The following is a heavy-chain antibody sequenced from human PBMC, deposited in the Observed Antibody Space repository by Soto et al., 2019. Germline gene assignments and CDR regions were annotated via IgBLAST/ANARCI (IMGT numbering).Heavy chain of an antibody. Sequence: SETLSLTCTVSGGSTSSYYWSWIRQPPGKGLEWIGYIYYSGSTNYNPSLKSRVTISVDTSKNQFSLKLSSVTAADTAVYYCATEPSIWGQGTLVTVSS. J-gene: IGHJ4*02. CDR3: ATEPSI. V-gene: IGHV4-59*12. CDR1: GGSTSSYY. CDR2: IYYSGST.